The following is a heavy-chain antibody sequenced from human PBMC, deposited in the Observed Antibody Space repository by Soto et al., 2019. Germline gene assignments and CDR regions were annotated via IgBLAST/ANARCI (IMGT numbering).Heavy chain of an antibody. V-gene: IGHV1-3*01. Sequence: ASVKVSCKASGCTFTNYAIHWVRQAPGQRLEWMGWIDGGNGNTKYSQKFQGRVTITRDTSASTAYMELSSLRSEDTAVYYCARIRSRSSWYSFDYWGQGTLVTVSS. J-gene: IGHJ4*02. D-gene: IGHD6-13*01. CDR2: IDGGNGNT. CDR3: ARIRSRSSWYSFDY. CDR1: GCTFTNYA.